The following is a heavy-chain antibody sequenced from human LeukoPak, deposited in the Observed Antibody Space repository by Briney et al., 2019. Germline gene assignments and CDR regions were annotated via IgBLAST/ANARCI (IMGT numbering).Heavy chain of an antibody. J-gene: IGHJ4*02. CDR2: IIPILGIA. CDR1: GGTFSSYA. D-gene: IGHD6-19*01. V-gene: IGHV1-69*04. Sequence: ASVKVSCKASGGTFSSYAISWVRQAPGQGLEWMGRIIPILGIANYAQKSQGRVTITADKSTSTAYMELSSLRSEDTAVYYCAREEWSSGREFDYWGQGTLVTVSS. CDR3: AREEWSSGREFDY.